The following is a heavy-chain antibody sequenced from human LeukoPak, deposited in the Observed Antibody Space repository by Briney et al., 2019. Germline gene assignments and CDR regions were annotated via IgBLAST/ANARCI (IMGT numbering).Heavy chain of an antibody. CDR3: ARHGDYYDSSGYVN. Sequence: SETLSLTCTVSGGSISSYYWSWIRQPPGKGLEWIGYIYYSGSTNYNPSLKSRVTISVDTSKNQFSLKLSSVTAADTAVYYCARHGDYYDSSGYVNWGQGTLVTVSS. J-gene: IGHJ4*02. D-gene: IGHD3-22*01. CDR1: GGSISSYY. V-gene: IGHV4-59*08. CDR2: IYYSGST.